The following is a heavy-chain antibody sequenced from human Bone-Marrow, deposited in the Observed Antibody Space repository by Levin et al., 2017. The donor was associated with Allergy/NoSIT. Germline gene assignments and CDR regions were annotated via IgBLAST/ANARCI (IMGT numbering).Heavy chain of an antibody. CDR1: GFSLPASGVS. CDR3: ARGHRHYWFDP. V-gene: IGHV2-5*02. CDR2: IYWDDDK. J-gene: IGHJ5*02. Sequence: QTLSLTCTFSGFSLPASGVSVGWIRQPPGKALEWLAAIYWDDDKRFSPSLKSRITITKDTSKNQVVLTMTNMDTVDSGTYFCARGHRHYWFDPWGQGTLVTVSS.